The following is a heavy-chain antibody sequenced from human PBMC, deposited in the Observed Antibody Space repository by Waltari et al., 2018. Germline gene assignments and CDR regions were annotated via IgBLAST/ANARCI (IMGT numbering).Heavy chain of an antibody. D-gene: IGHD6-13*01. CDR3: ARATPRSSMGL. V-gene: IGHV3-30-3*01. CDR1: GFTFSSYA. J-gene: IGHJ6*02. Sequence: QVQLVESGGGVVQPGRSLRLSCAASGFTFSSYAMHWVRQAPGKGLEWVAVISYDGSNKYYEDSVKGRFTISRDNSKNTLYLQMNSLRAEDTAVYYCARATPRSSMGLWDQGTTVTVSS. CDR2: ISYDGSNK.